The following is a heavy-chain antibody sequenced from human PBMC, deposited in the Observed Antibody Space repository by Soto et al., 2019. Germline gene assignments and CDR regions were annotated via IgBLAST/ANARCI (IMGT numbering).Heavy chain of an antibody. V-gene: IGHV4-59*08. D-gene: IGHD2-2*01. CDR1: GGSLSCYH. J-gene: IGHJ5*02. CDR3: ARRVVVPAAMNEGALFDP. Sequence: TPSPPCPVSGGSLSCYHWSWIRAPPGEGLEWIGYIYYSGSTNYTPSLKSRVTISVDTSKNQFSLKLSSVTAADTAVYYCARRVVVPAAMNEGALFDPWGQGTLVTVSS. CDR2: IYYSGST.